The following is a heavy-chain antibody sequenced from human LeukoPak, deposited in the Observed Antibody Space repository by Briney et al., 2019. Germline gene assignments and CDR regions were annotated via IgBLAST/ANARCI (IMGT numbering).Heavy chain of an antibody. CDR2: INHSGST. Sequence: PSETLSLTCAVYGGSFSGYYWSWIRQPPGKGLEWIGEINHSGSTNYNPSLKSRVTISVDTSKNQFSLKLSSVTAADTAVYYCAGHGNSGGWSFDYGAREPWSPSPQ. V-gene: IGHV4-34*01. J-gene: IGHJ4*02. CDR1: GGSFSGYY. CDR3: AGHGNSGGWSFDY. D-gene: IGHD6-19*01.